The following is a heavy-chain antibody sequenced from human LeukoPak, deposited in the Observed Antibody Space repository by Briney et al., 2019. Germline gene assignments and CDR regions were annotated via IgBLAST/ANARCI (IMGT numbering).Heavy chain of an antibody. V-gene: IGHV4-59*01. Sequence: SETLSLTCTVPGGSISSYYWSWIRQPPGKGLEWIGYIYYSGSTSYNPSLKSRVTISVDTSKNQLSLKLSSVTAADTAVYYCARGDYYDSNGSPFDYWGQGTLVTVSS. CDR3: ARGDYYDSNGSPFDY. D-gene: IGHD3-22*01. CDR2: IYYSGST. CDR1: GGSISSYY. J-gene: IGHJ4*02.